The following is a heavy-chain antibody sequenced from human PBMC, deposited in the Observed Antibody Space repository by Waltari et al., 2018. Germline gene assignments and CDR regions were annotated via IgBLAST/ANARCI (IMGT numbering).Heavy chain of an antibody. Sequence: QLQLQESGPGLLKPSETLSLTCTVSGVSISSSSYYWGWIRQPPGKGLEWIGSIYYSGSTYYNPSLKSRVTISVDTSKNQFSLKLSSVTAADTAVYYCARASIAAATIDYWGQGTLVTVSS. CDR1: GVSISSSSYY. CDR3: ARASIAAATIDY. J-gene: IGHJ4*02. D-gene: IGHD6-13*01. CDR2: IYYSGST. V-gene: IGHV4-39*01.